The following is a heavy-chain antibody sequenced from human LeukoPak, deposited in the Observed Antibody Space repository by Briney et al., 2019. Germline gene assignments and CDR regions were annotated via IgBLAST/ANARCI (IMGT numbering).Heavy chain of an antibody. CDR1: GGSISSSSYY. V-gene: IGHV4-39*07. J-gene: IGHJ4*02. CDR2: IYYSGST. CDR3: ARRTMVRGVITREFDY. D-gene: IGHD3-10*01. Sequence: PSETLSLTCTVSGGSISSSSYYCGWIRQPPGKGLEWIGSIYYSGSTYYNPSLKSRVTISVDTSKNQFSLKLSSVTAADTAVYYCARRTMVRGVITREFDYWGQGTLVTVSS.